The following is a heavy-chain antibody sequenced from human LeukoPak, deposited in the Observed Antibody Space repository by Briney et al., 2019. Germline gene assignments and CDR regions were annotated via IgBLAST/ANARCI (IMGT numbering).Heavy chain of an antibody. V-gene: IGHV3-30*18. CDR1: GFTFSSYG. CDR3: AKDGTEIDAFDI. CDR2: ISYDGSNK. J-gene: IGHJ3*02. Sequence: PGGSLRLSCAASGFTFSSYGMHWVRQAPGKGLEWVAVISYDGSNKYYADSVKGRFTISRDNSKNTLYLQMNSLRAEDTAVYHCAKDGTEIDAFDIWGQGTMVTVSS. D-gene: IGHD1/OR15-1a*01.